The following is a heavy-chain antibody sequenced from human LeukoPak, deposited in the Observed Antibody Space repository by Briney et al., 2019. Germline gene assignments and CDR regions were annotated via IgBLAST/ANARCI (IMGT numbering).Heavy chain of an antibody. Sequence: GGSLRLSCAASGFTFRRYEMNWVRQAPGKGVGWVSYISSSGSTIYYADSVKGRFTISRDNAKNTLYLQVNSVRAEDRAVYYCARVWGYCSSTSCYGGGYFDYWGQGTLVTVS. CDR3: ARVWGYCSSTSCYGGGYFDY. V-gene: IGHV3-48*03. J-gene: IGHJ4*02. CDR2: ISSSGSTI. CDR1: GFTFRRYE. D-gene: IGHD2-2*01.